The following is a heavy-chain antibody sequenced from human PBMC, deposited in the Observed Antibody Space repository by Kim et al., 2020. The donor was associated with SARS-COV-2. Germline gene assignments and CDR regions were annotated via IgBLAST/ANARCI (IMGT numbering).Heavy chain of an antibody. CDR3: ARGYSSSWYWAFDI. CDR1: GFTFSSYD. J-gene: IGHJ3*02. V-gene: IGHV3-13*01. CDR2: IGTAGDT. D-gene: IGHD6-13*01. Sequence: GGSLRLSCAASGFTFSSYDMHWVGQATGKGLEWVSAIGTAGDTYYPGSVKGRFTISRENAKNSLYLQMNSLRAGDTAVYYCARGYSSSWYWAFDIWGQGTMVTVSS.